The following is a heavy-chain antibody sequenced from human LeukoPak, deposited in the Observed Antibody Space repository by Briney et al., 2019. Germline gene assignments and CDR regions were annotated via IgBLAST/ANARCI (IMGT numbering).Heavy chain of an antibody. CDR3: ARGYYDSSGYYFGSFE. CDR1: GYTFTSYG. CDR2: ISAYNGNT. D-gene: IGHD3-22*01. J-gene: IGHJ4*02. Sequence: ASVKVSCKASGYTFTSYGISWVRQAPGQGLEWMGWISAYNGNTNYAQKLQGRITMTTDTSTSTAYMELRSLRSDDTAVYYCARGYYDSSGYYFGSFEWGQGTLVTVSS. V-gene: IGHV1-18*01.